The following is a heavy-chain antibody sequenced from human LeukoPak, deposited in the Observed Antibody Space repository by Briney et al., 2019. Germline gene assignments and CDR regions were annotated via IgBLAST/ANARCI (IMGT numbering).Heavy chain of an antibody. Sequence: PGRSLRLSCAASGLSFSNYAMHWVRQAPGKGLEWVAVISFDGSNRYYADSVKGRFTISRDDPKNTLYLQLNSLRIEDMALYYCATGARETYDPIEFWGQGTLVTVSS. J-gene: IGHJ4*02. D-gene: IGHD3-16*01. V-gene: IGHV3-30*04. CDR1: GLSFSNYA. CDR3: ATGARETYDPIEF. CDR2: ISFDGSNR.